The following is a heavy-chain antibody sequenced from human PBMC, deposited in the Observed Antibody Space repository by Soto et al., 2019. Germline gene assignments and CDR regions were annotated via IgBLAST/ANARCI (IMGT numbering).Heavy chain of an antibody. CDR2: IIPVFGTT. D-gene: IGHD3-16*01. CDR1: GGLFSSFA. J-gene: IGHJ4*02. Sequence: GASVKVSCKDSGGLFSSFAISWVRQAPGQGLEWMGGIIPVFGTTNYAQKFQGRVTITADESTNTAYMELSSLTSDDTAMYYCARGGGPYVWFNEFWGQGTQVTV. CDR3: ARGGGPYVWFNEF. V-gene: IGHV1-69*13.